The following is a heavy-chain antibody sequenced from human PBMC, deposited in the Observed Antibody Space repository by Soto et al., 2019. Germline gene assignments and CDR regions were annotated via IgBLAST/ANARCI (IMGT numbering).Heavy chain of an antibody. CDR3: ARSSPYIVVRKPTGNQDYYGMDV. J-gene: IGHJ6*02. CDR2: IIPVFGTT. D-gene: IGHD2-2*01. V-gene: IGHV1-69*01. Sequence: VQLVQSGAEVKKPGSSVKVFCKASGGTFSNYTISWVRQAPGQGLEWMGGIIPVFGTTDYEQKFQGRVTITADGSTSTAYMKRSSLRSADTAVYYCARSSPYIVVRKPTGNQDYYGMDVWGQGTTVTVSS. CDR1: GGTFSNYT.